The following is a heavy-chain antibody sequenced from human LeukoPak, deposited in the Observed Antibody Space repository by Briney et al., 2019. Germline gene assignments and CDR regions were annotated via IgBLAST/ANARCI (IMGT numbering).Heavy chain of an antibody. CDR1: GFTFSSYG. D-gene: IGHD5-24*01. Sequence: GGSLRLSCAASGFTFSSYGMHWVRQAPGKGLEWVSSISSSSSYIYYADSVKDRFTISRDNAKNSLYLQMNSLRAEDTAVYYCARGMAYYYYYMDVWGKGTTVTVSS. V-gene: IGHV3-21*01. CDR2: ISSSSSYI. J-gene: IGHJ6*03. CDR3: ARGMAYYYYYMDV.